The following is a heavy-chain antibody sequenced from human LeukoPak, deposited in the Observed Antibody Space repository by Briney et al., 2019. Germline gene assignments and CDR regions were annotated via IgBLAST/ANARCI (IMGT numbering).Heavy chain of an antibody. Sequence: PGGSLTLSCVTSGFTFGSYGMHWVRQAAGKGLQWVAVISFDGSEKYYADSVKGRFTISTDYSRNTVYLEMNSLRADDTAVYYCARSQLQYCSTTSCYVFDSWGQGTLVTVSS. CDR2: ISFDGSEK. V-gene: IGHV3-30*19. CDR1: GFTFGSYG. D-gene: IGHD2-2*01. CDR3: ARSQLQYCSTTSCYVFDS. J-gene: IGHJ4*02.